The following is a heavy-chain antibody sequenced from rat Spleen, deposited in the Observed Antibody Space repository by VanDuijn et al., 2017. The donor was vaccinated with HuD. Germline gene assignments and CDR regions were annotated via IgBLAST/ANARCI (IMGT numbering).Heavy chain of an antibody. D-gene: IGHD1-2*01. CDR1: GFTFSDYY. Sequence: EVQLVESDGGLVQPGRSLKLSCAASGFTFSDYYMAWVRQAPTKGLEWVASISTGGGNTYYRDSVKGRFTISRNNAKNTQYLQMDSLRSEDTATYYCSRHESSYYVMDAWGQGASVTVSS. J-gene: IGHJ4*01. CDR2: ISTGGGNT. CDR3: SRHESSYYVMDA. V-gene: IGHV5S13*01.